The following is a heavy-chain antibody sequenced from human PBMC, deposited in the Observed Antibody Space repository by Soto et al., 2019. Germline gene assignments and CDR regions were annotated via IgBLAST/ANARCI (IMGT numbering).Heavy chain of an antibody. Sequence: QQQLQESGSGLVKPSETLSLTCAVSGGSISSGAYSWSWIRQPPGKGLEWIAYIYQSGSTYYNPSLKTRVIILVDRSKNQFSLKLTSVTAADTAVYYCARANPGLNCLDVWGQGTMVTVSS. D-gene: IGHD2-21*01. J-gene: IGHJ3*01. V-gene: IGHV4-30-2*01. CDR2: IYQSGST. CDR3: ARANPGLNCLDV. CDR1: GGSISSGAYS.